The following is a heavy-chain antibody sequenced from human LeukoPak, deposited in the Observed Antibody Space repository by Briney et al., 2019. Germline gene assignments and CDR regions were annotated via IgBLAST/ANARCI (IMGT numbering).Heavy chain of an antibody. CDR3: ARGIFPPFCGGDCYSGYFDY. D-gene: IGHD2-21*02. J-gene: IGHJ4*02. V-gene: IGHV1-2*02. Sequence: ASVKDSCKASGYTFNGYYMHWVRQAPGQGLEWMGWINPNSGDTKNAQKFQGRVAMTRDTSISTAYIELSRLRSDDTAVYYCARGIFPPFCGGDCYSGYFDYWGQGTLVTVSS. CDR2: INPNSGDT. CDR1: GYTFNGYY.